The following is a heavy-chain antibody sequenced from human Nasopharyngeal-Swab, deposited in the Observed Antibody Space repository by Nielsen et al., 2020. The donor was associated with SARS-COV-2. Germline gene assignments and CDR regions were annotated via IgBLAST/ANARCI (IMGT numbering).Heavy chain of an antibody. CDR2: VYSGGST. CDR3: SSPVFGVVSDAFDL. Sequence: GESLKISCAASGIFVSGNYMNWVRQAPGMGLEWVSAVYSGGSTFYADSAKGRFTISRDNSKNTLYLQMNNLRPEDTAMYYCSSPVFGVVSDAFDLWGQGTMVTVSS. V-gene: IGHV3-53*01. D-gene: IGHD3-3*01. CDR1: GIFVSGNY. J-gene: IGHJ3*01.